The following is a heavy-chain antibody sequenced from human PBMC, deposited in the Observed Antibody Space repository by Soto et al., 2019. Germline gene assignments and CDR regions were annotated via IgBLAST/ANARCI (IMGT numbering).Heavy chain of an antibody. CDR1: GPSISDKTYY. V-gene: IGHV4-61*01. D-gene: IGHD4-17*01. Sequence: LSLTCSASGPSISDKTYYWSWIRQPPGKRLEWIGYVYYSGTTNYNPSLKSRVTISVDLSKNRFSLRLSSVTTADTALYYCARTTAVPNTLRSRYFFDYWGQGTLVTVSS. CDR3: ARTTAVPNTLRSRYFFDY. J-gene: IGHJ4*02. CDR2: VYYSGTT.